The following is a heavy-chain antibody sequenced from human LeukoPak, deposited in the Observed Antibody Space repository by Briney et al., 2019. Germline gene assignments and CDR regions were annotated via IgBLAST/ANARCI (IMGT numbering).Heavy chain of an antibody. CDR2: IRYDGSNK. V-gene: IGHV3-30*02. Sequence: GGSLRLSCAASGFTFSSYGMHWVRQAPGKGLEWVAFIRYDGSNKYYADSVKGRFTISRDDSKNTLYLQMKSLRAEDTAVYYCAKGGGYEAQYYYYYLDVWGKGTTVTVSS. CDR3: AKGGGYEAQYYYYYLDV. D-gene: IGHD5-12*01. J-gene: IGHJ6*03. CDR1: GFTFSSYG.